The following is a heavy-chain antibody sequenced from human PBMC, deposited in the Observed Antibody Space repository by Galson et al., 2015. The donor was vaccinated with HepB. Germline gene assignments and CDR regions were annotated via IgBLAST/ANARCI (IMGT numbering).Heavy chain of an antibody. CDR1: GFTFSSYA. CDR2: ISSNGGST. J-gene: IGHJ4*02. D-gene: IGHD4-17*01. V-gene: IGHV3-64D*06. Sequence: SLRLSCAASGFTFSSYAMHWVRQAPGKGLEYVSAISSNGGSTYYADSVKGRFTISRYNSKNTLYLQMSSLRAEDTAVYYCARSTVTTSYFDYWGQGTLVTVSS. CDR3: ARSTVTTSYFDY.